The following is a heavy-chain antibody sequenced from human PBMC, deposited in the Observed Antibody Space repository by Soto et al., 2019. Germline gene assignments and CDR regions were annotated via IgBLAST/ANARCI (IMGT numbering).Heavy chain of an antibody. V-gene: IGHV3-23*04. CDR2: ISSGGGTT. J-gene: IGHJ6*01. CDR3: AKLKGGLGRFYGMDA. CDR1: GFSFRNYA. Sequence: DEQLVESGGGSLQPGESLRLSCAASGFSFRNYAMTWVRQSPGRGLEWVSLISSGGGTTNYADSVKGRFSISRDKSQNMLYLQMNGLRGEDTALYYCAKLKGGLGRFYGMDAWGQGTMVIVSS. D-gene: IGHD3-3*01.